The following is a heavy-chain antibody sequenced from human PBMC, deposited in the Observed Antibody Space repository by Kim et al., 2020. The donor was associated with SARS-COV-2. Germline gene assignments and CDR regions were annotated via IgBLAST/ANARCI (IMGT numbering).Heavy chain of an antibody. D-gene: IGHD1-26*01. CDR2: IYYSGST. J-gene: IGHJ5*02. Sequence: SETLSLTCTVSGCSISSSSYYWGWIRQPPGKGLEWIGIIYYSGSTYYNPSLKSRVTISVATSQNQFSLKLSSLTAAHTAVDYCARQAPSVSYYQPWFDHWGQGTLVTVSS. CDR3: ARQAPSVSYYQPWFDH. V-gene: IGHV4-39*01. CDR1: GCSISSSSYY.